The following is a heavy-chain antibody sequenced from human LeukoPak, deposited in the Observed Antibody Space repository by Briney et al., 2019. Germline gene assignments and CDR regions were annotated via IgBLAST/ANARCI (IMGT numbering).Heavy chain of an antibody. CDR2: INPNSGGT. J-gene: IGHJ4*02. CDR3: AREDWNYGQFDY. V-gene: IGHV1-2*02. Sequence: GASVKVSCKASGYTFTGYYMRWVRQAPGQGLEWMGWINPNSGGTNYAQKFQGRVTMTRDTSISTAYMELSRLRSDDTAVYYCAREDWNYGQFDYWGQGTLVTVSS. CDR1: GYTFTGYY. D-gene: IGHD1-7*01.